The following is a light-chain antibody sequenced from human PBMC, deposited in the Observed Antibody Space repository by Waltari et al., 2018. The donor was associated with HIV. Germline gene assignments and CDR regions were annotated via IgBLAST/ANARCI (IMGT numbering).Light chain of an antibody. CDR1: QSVSSY. Sequence: EIVLTQSPGTLSLSPGERAILSCRASQSVSSYLAWYQQRPGQAPRLLIYAASTLATGIPDRFRGSGSRTDFTLTITRLQPEDFAVYYCQQYSTSLYTFGQGTKLE. J-gene: IGKJ2*01. CDR3: QQYSTSLYT. V-gene: IGKV3-20*01. CDR2: AAS.